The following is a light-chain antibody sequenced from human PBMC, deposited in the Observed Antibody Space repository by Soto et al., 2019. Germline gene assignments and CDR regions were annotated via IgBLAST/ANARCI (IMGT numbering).Light chain of an antibody. V-gene: IGLV4-69*01. CDR1: SGYSQYA. CDR2: INRDGSH. Sequence: QSVLTQSPSASASLGASVKLTCTLNSGYSQYAIAWHQQQPEKGPRYLLKINRDGSHNKDDGIPDRFSGSSSGAERYLTISRLQSEDEDDYYCQTWGPGIRVFGGGTQLTVL. J-gene: IGLJ2*01. CDR3: QTWGPGIRV.